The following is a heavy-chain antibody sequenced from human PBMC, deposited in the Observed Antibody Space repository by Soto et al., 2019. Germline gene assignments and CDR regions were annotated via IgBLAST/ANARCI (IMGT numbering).Heavy chain of an antibody. CDR1: GFTFSNAW. CDR2: IKSKTDGGTT. CDR3: TTGKIYLSSYGDAFDI. J-gene: IGHJ3*02. D-gene: IGHD5-18*01. Sequence: GGSLRLSCAASGFTFSNAWMSWVRQAPGKGLEWVGRIKSKTDGGTTDYAAPVKGRFTISRDDSKNTLYLQMNSLKTEDTAVYYCTTGKIYLSSYGDAFDIWGQGTMVTVSS. V-gene: IGHV3-15*01.